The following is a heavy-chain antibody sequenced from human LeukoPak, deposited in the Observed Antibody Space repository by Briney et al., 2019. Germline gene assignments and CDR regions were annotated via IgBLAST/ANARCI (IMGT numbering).Heavy chain of an antibody. CDR1: GGSISSYD. J-gene: IGHJ5*02. V-gene: IGHV4-59*01. CDR3: ARYGSAHWFDP. D-gene: IGHD4-17*01. Sequence: PSETLCLTCTVSGGSISSYDWSWIRQPPGKGLEWIGFIRYSGSTNYNPSLKSRVTISVDTSKNQFSLRLTSVTAADTAVYYCARYGSAHWFDPWGQGTEVSVSS. CDR2: IRYSGST.